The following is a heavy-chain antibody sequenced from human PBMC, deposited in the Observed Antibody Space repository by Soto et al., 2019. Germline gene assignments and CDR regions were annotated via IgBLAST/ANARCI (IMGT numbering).Heavy chain of an antibody. CDR2: IYYSGST. Sequence: PSETLSLTCTVSGGAISSYYWSWIRQPPGKGLEWIGYIYYSGSTNYSPSLKSRVTISVDTSKNEFSLKLSYVTAADTAVYYCARSPGGYFDYWGQGTLVTVSS. D-gene: IGHD3-16*01. J-gene: IGHJ4*02. CDR1: GGAISSYY. V-gene: IGHV4-59*01. CDR3: ARSPGGYFDY.